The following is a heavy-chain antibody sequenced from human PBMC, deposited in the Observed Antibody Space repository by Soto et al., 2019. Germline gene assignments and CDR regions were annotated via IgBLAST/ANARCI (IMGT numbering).Heavy chain of an antibody. Sequence: QPGGSLRLSCEGSGFVFSSYWMTWVRQAPGKGLEWVANIKSDGSELYYADSVMGRFTISRDNARSSLYLQMSGLRAEDTAVYYCARESLLKSIPIYGYFYYAMDVWGQGTTVTVSS. D-gene: IGHD2-2*02. CDR3: ARESLLKSIPIYGYFYYAMDV. CDR1: GFVFSSYW. V-gene: IGHV3-7*03. CDR2: IKSDGSEL. J-gene: IGHJ6*02.